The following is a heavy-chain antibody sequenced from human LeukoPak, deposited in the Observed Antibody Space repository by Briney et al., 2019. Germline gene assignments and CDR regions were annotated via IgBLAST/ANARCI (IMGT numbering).Heavy chain of an antibody. CDR2: ISGSGGST. J-gene: IGHJ4*02. D-gene: IGHD5-18*01. CDR3: AKDEDTATDY. V-gene: IGHV3-23*01. CDR1: GFTFSRYA. Sequence: GGSLRLSCAASGFTFSRYAMRWVRQAPGKGLEWVSAISGSGGSTYYADSVKGRFTISRDNSKNTLYLQMNSLRAEDTAVYYWAKDEDTATDYWGQGTLVTVSS.